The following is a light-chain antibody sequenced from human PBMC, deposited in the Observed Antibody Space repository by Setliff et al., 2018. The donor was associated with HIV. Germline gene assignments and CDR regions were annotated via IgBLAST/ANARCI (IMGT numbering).Light chain of an antibody. Sequence: QSVLTQPASVSGSPGQSITISCTGTNSDVGAYNYVSWYQQHPGKAPKLVIYEVSNRPSGVSNRFSGSKSGNTASLTISGLQAEDEADYYCAAWDDSLNGCYVFGTGTKVTVL. J-gene: IGLJ1*01. CDR3: AAWDDSLNGCYV. CDR1: NSDVGAYNY. CDR2: EVS. V-gene: IGLV2-14*01.